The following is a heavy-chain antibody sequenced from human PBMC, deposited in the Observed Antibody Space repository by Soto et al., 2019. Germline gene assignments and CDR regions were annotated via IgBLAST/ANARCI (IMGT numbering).Heavy chain of an antibody. J-gene: IGHJ6*02. CDR3: AREGMSGTYYYYYYGMDV. CDR1: GGTFSSYA. V-gene: IGHV1-69*06. Sequence: ASVKVSCKASGGTFSSYAISWVRQAPRQGLEWMGGIIPIFGTANYAQKFQGRVTITADKSTSTAYMELSSLRSEDTAVYYCAREGMSGTYYYYYYGMDVWGQGTTVTVSS. CDR2: IIPIFGTA. D-gene: IGHD3-3*01.